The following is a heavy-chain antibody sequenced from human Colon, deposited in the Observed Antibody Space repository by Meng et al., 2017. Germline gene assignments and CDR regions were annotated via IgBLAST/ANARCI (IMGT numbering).Heavy chain of an antibody. V-gene: IGHV4-4*02. CDR2: ISNSGKT. Sequence: SDPVLVQPSRTLSRACAVYGDSIVNSKCWSWLRQSPGKGLEWIGEISNSGKTVYSPSLKSRVTISLDKSSNHFSLTLSPVTAADTAIYFCARERMRELGLFDYWGQGALVTVSS. CDR1: GDSIVNSKC. J-gene: IGHJ4*02. D-gene: IGHD7-27*01. CDR3: ARERMRELGLFDY.